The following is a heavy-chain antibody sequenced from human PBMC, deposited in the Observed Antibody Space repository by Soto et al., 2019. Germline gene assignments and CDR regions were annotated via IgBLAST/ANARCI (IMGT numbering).Heavy chain of an antibody. Sequence: QVQLVQSGAEVKKPGSSVKVSCKASGGTFSPYTINWVRQAPGQGLEWMGRIIPFLGVTNYAQKFQARVTITEDKSTTTAYMELSGLRFEDTAVYYCARDWESTVSTWAFGAFWGRGTLVTVSS. J-gene: IGHJ4*02. CDR1: GGTFSPYT. D-gene: IGHD3-10*01. CDR2: IIPFLGVT. V-gene: IGHV1-69*08. CDR3: ARDWESTVSTWAFGAF.